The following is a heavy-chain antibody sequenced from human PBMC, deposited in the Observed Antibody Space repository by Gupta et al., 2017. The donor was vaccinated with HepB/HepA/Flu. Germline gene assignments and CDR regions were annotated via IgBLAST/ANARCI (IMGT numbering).Heavy chain of an antibody. CDR2: IIPIFGTA. V-gene: IGHV1-69*01. J-gene: IGHJ5*02. Sequence: QVQLVQSGAEVKKPGSSVKVSCKASGGTFSSYAISWVRQAPGQGLEWMGGIIPIFGTANYAQKFQGRVTITADESTSTAYMELSSLSSEDKAVYYCARDHQVVPAAPNWFDPWGQGTLVTVSS. CDR1: GGTFSSYA. D-gene: IGHD2-2*01. CDR3: ARDHQVVPAAPNWFDP.